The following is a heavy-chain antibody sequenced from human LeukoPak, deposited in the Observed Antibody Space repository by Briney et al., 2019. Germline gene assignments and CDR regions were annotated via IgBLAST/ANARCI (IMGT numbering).Heavy chain of an antibody. CDR2: ISYDGSNK. D-gene: IGHD2-21*02. J-gene: IGHJ4*02. CDR3: ARDIGDLYYFDY. V-gene: IGHV3-30-3*01. Sequence: PGGSLRPSCAASGFTFSSYAMHWVRQAPGKGLEWVAVISYDGSNKYYADSVKGRFTISRDNSKNTLYLQMNSLRAEDTAVYYCARDIGDLYYFDYWGQGTLVTVSS. CDR1: GFTFSSYA.